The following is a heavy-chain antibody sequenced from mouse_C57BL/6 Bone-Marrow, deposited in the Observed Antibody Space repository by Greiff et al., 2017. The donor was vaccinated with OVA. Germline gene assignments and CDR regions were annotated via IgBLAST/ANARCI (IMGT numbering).Heavy chain of an antibody. Sequence: VQLQQSGPGLVQPSQSLSITCTVSGFSLTSYGVHWVRQSPGKGLEWLGVIWRGGSTDYNAAFMSRLSITKDNSTSQVFFKMNSLQADDTAIYYCAKTNCYGYDEWFAYWGQGTLVTVSA. V-gene: IGHV2-5*01. CDR1: GFSLTSYG. CDR3: AKTNCYGYDEWFAY. J-gene: IGHJ3*01. CDR2: IWRGGST. D-gene: IGHD2-2*01.